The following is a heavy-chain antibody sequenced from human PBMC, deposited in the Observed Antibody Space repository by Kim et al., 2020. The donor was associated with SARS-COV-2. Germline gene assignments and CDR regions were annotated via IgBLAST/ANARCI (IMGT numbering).Heavy chain of an antibody. CDR1: GFTFSGSP. Sequence: GGSLRLSCAASGFTFSGSPIHWVRQAAGKGLEWVGRVGHKAHNYATTYGASVKGRFTISRDDSKNTAYLQMNSLKTEDTSVYYCTSLITSWGQGTQVPLS. J-gene: IGHJ4*02. CDR2: VGHKAHNYAT. CDR3: TSLITS. V-gene: IGHV3-73*01.